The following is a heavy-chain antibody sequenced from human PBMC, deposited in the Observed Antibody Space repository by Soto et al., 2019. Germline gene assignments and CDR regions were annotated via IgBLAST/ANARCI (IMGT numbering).Heavy chain of an antibody. J-gene: IGHJ4*02. D-gene: IGHD3-3*01. CDR3: AWDALGGAYDFWH. CDR2: SSNGGDT. CDR1: GFLVTNYF. V-gene: IGHV3-66*01. Sequence: EVQLVESGGGLVQPGGSLRLSCAASGFLVTNYFMTWVRQAPAKGPEWVSVSSNGGDTYYADSVRGRFTISRDSSKNTLYFQMNPWLVDDTAVYYCAWDALGGAYDFWHGGQGTLVTVSS.